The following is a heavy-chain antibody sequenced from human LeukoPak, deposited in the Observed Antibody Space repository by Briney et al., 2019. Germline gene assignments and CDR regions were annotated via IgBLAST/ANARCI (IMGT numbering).Heavy chain of an antibody. CDR2: IYYSGST. V-gene: IGHV4-39*07. D-gene: IGHD3-9*01. J-gene: IGHJ4*02. CDR3: ARWSLTGFSAIDY. Sequence: MSSETLSLTCTVSGGSISSSSYYWGWIRQPPGKGLEWIGSIYYSGSTYYNPSLKSRVTISVDTSKNQFSLKLSSETAADTAVYYCARWSLTGFSAIDYWGQGTLVTVSS. CDR1: GGSISSSSYY.